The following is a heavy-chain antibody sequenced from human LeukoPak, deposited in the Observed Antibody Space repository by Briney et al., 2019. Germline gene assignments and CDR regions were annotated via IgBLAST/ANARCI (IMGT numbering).Heavy chain of an antibody. V-gene: IGHV4-39*01. D-gene: IGHD6-13*01. Sequence: SETLSLTCTVSGGSISSSSYYWGWIRQPPGKGLEWIGSIYYSGSTYYNPSLKSRVTISVDTSKNQFSLKLSSVTAADTAVYYCARVSAAAGAYFDPWGQGTLVTVSS. CDR2: IYYSGST. CDR3: ARVSAAAGAYFDP. J-gene: IGHJ5*02. CDR1: GGSISSSSYY.